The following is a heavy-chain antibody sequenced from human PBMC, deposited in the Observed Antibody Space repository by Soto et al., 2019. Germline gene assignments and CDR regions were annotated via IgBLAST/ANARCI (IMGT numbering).Heavy chain of an antibody. V-gene: IGHV3-23*01. CDR3: ARSGGYCGGDCYFYFDY. Sequence: GGSLRLSCAASGFTFSSYGINWVRQAPGKGLEWVSGISGSGSSTYYADSVKGRFTISRDNSKNTLYLQMNSLRAEDTAVYYCARSGGYCGGDCYFYFDYWGQGTLVTVSS. CDR1: GFTFSSYG. CDR2: ISGSGSST. D-gene: IGHD2-21*02. J-gene: IGHJ4*02.